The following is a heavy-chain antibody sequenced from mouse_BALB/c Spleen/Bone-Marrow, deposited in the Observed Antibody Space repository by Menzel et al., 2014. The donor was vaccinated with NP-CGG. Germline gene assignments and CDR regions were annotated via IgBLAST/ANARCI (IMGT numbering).Heavy chain of an antibody. CDR1: GFTFSSYA. Sequence: EVKLVESGGGLVKPGGSLKLSCAVSGFTFSSYAMSWVRQTPEKRLEWVAAISSGGGYIYYPDNVKGRFTISRDNAKNILYLQMSSLRSEDTAMYYCTRLPDAYNWYFDVWGAGTTVTVSS. D-gene: IGHD2-3*01. V-gene: IGHV5-9-3*01. CDR3: TRLPDAYNWYFDV. CDR2: ISSGGGYI. J-gene: IGHJ1*01.